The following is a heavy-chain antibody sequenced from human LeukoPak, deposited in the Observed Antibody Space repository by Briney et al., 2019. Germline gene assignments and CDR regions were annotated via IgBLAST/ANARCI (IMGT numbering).Heavy chain of an antibody. CDR3: AKDLYGDYGGLDY. D-gene: IGHD4-17*01. CDR2: ISSNGATT. CDR1: GFTFNRFY. J-gene: IGHJ4*02. V-gene: IGHV3-64*04. Sequence: GGSLRLSCSASGFTFNRFYLHWVRQAPGKGLEFVSHISSNGATTYYADSVKGRFTISRDNSKNTLYLQMNSLRAEDTAIYYCAKDLYGDYGGLDYWGQGTLVTVSS.